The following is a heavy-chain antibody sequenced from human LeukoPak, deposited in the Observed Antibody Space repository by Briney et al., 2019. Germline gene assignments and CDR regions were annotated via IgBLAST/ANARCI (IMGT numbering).Heavy chain of an antibody. CDR1: GDTFSSKA. CDR2: IIPIFGAP. V-gene: IGHV1-69*05. J-gene: IGHJ4*02. Sequence: GASVKVSCKASGDTFSSKAISWVRQAHGQGLEWIGGIIPIFGAPFYAQKFQGRVTITTDESTNTANMELDSLKSEDTAVYYCARGFSSSWSYFENWGQGTLVTVSS. D-gene: IGHD6-13*01. CDR3: ARGFSSSWSYFEN.